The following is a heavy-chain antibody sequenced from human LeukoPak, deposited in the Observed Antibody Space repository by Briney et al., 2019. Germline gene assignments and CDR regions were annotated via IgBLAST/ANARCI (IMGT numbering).Heavy chain of an antibody. Sequence: SKTLSLTCTVSGGSISSGGYYWSWIRQHPGKGLEWIGYIYHSGSTYYNPSLKSRVTISVDTSKNQFSLKLSSVTAADTAVYYCARGQDYYDSSGLDYWGQGTLVTVSS. CDR3: ARGQDYYDSSGLDY. CDR2: IYHSGST. V-gene: IGHV4-31*03. CDR1: GGSISSGGYY. D-gene: IGHD3-22*01. J-gene: IGHJ4*02.